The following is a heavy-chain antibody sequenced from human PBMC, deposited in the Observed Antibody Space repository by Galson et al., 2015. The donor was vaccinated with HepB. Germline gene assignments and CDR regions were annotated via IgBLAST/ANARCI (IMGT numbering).Heavy chain of an antibody. CDR2: ISAYNGNT. J-gene: IGHJ6*02. Sequence: SVKVSCKASGYTFTSYGISWVRQAPGQGLEWMGWISAYNGNTNYAQKLQGRVTMTTDTSTSTAYMELRSLRSDDTAVYYCARDLTPGYSYGIYYGMDVWGQGTTVTVSS. V-gene: IGHV1-18*01. CDR1: GYTFTSYG. D-gene: IGHD5-18*01. CDR3: ARDLTPGYSYGIYYGMDV.